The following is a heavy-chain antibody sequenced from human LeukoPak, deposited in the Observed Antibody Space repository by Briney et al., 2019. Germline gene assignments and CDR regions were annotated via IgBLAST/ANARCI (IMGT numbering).Heavy chain of an antibody. D-gene: IGHD2-15*01. J-gene: IGHJ5*02. CDR2: IYYSGST. V-gene: IGHV4-39*02. CDR3: ARDVDATSGWFDP. CDR1: GGSISSSSYY. Sequence: SETLSLTCTVSGGSISSSSYYWGWIRQPPGKGLKWIGSIYYSGSTYYNPSLKSRVTISVDTSKNQFSLKLSSVTAADTAVYYCARDVDATSGWFDPWGQGTLVTVSS.